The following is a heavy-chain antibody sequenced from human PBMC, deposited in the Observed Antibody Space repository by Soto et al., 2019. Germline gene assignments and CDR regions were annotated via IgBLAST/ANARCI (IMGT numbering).Heavy chain of an antibody. CDR3: ASSNIAAAGFYYYGMDV. CDR1: GGSISSGGYS. J-gene: IGHJ6*02. D-gene: IGHD6-13*01. CDR2: IYYSGST. V-gene: IGHV4-39*01. Sequence: PSETLSLTCAVSGGSISSGGYSWSWIRQPPGKGLEWIGSIYYSGSTYYSPSLKSRVTISVDTSKNQFSLKLSSVTAADTAVYYCASSNIAAAGFYYYGMDVWGRGTTVTVSS.